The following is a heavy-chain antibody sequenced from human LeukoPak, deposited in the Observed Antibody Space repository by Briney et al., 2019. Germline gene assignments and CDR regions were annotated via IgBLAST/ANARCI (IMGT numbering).Heavy chain of an antibody. J-gene: IGHJ4*02. CDR1: GGSISSYY. D-gene: IGHD1-14*01. Sequence: SETLSLTCTVSGGSISSYYWSWIRQPPGKGLEWIGYIYYSGSTNYNPSLKSRVTISVDTSKNQFSLKLSSVTAADTAVYYCARLGSNLHFDYWGQGTLVTVSS. CDR2: IYYSGST. V-gene: IGHV4-59*08. CDR3: ARLGSNLHFDY.